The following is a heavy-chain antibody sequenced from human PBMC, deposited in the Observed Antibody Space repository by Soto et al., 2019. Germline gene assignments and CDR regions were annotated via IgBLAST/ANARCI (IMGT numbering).Heavy chain of an antibody. CDR1: GITFSSYS. CDR3: VGDQDIHAPMVHGNY. D-gene: IGHD2-8*01. Sequence: EVQLVESGGGLVQPGESLRLSCTASGITFSSYSMNWVRQAPGQGLEWLSYISSSNTAYADSVKGRFTISRDNAKNSVYLQMNSLRDEDTAVYYCVGDQDIHAPMVHGNYWGRGTRVTVSS. J-gene: IGHJ4*02. CDR2: ISSSNT. V-gene: IGHV3-48*02.